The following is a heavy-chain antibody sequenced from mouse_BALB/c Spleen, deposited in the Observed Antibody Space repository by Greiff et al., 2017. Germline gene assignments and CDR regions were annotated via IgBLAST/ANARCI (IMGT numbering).Heavy chain of an antibody. J-gene: IGHJ4*01. CDR1: GYTFTSYW. CDR3: ARSAAPYAMDY. Sequence: QVQLQQSGAELARPGASVKLSCKASGYTFTSYWMQWVKQRPGQGLEWIGAIYPGDGDTRYTQKFKGKATLTADKSSSTAYMQLSSLASEDSAVYYCARSAAPYAMDYWGQGTSVTVSS. CDR2: IYPGDGDT. V-gene: IGHV1-87*01.